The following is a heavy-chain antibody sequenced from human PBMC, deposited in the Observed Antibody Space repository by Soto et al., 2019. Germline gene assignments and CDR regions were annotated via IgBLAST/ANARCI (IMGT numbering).Heavy chain of an antibody. J-gene: IGHJ6*02. V-gene: IGHV5-51*01. CDR1: GYSFTSYW. Sequence: GESLKISCKGSGYSFTSYWIGWVRQMPGKGLERMGIIYPGDSDTRYSPSFQGQVTISADKSISTAYLQWSSLKASDTAMYYCARSYYDFWSGYYSAFYYYYGMDVWGQGTTVTVSS. CDR3: ARSYYDFWSGYYSAFYYYYGMDV. CDR2: IYPGDSDT. D-gene: IGHD3-3*01.